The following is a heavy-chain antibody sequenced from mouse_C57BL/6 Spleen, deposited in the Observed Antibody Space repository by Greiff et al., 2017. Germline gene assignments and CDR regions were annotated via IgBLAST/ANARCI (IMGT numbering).Heavy chain of an antibody. CDR3: ARDGLYYFDY. V-gene: IGHV5-4*01. Sequence: EVKVVESGGGLVKPGGSLKLSCAASGFTFSSYAMSWVRQTPEKRLEWVATISDGGSYTYYPDNVKGRFPISRDNAKNNLYLQMSHLKSEDTARYYCARDGLYYFDYWGQGTTLTVSS. CDR1: GFTFSSYA. J-gene: IGHJ2*01. CDR2: ISDGGSYT.